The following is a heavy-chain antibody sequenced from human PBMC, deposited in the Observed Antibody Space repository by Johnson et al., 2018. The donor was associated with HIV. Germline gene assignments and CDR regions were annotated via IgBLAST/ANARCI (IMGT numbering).Heavy chain of an antibody. J-gene: IGHJ3*02. D-gene: IGHD2-15*01. V-gene: IGHV3-66*01. CDR2: IYSGGST. CDR1: GFTVSSNY. CDR3: ARAVCRGGRCYSHDAFDI. Sequence: EVQLVESGGGLVQPGGSLRLSCAASGFTVSSNYTSWVRQAPGKGLEWVSVIYSGGSTYYADSVKGRFTISRDNSKNTLYLQMNSLRSGDTALYYCARAVCRGGRCYSHDAFDIWGQGTMVTVSS.